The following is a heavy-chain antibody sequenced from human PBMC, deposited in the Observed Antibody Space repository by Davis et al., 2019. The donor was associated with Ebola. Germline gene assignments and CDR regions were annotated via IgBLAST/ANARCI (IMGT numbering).Heavy chain of an antibody. J-gene: IGHJ6*02. Sequence: HTGGSLRLSCAASGFTFDDYAMHWVRQAPGKGLVWVSRINSDGSSTSYADSVKGRFTISRDNAKNTLYLQMNSLRAEDTAVYYCARSLKGASVSTYYGMDVWGQGTTVTVSS. D-gene: IGHD3-16*02. V-gene: IGHV3-74*01. CDR2: INSDGSST. CDR1: GFTFDDYA. CDR3: ARSLKGASVSTYYGMDV.